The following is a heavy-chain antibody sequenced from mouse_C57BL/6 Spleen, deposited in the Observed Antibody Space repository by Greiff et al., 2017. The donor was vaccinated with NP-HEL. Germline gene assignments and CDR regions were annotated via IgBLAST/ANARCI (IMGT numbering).Heavy chain of an antibody. CDR3: ARSYYDYPFAY. D-gene: IGHD2-4*01. Sequence: QLQESGPELVKPGASVKISCKASGYSFTGYYMNWVKQSPEKSLEWIGEINPSTGGTTYNQKFKAKATLTVDKSSSTAYMQLKSLTSEDSAVYYCARSYYDYPFAYWGQGTLVTVSA. V-gene: IGHV1-42*01. CDR1: GYSFTGYY. CDR2: INPSTGGT. J-gene: IGHJ3*01.